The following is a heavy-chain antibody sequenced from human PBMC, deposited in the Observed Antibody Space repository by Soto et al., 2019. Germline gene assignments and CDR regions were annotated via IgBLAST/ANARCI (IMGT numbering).Heavy chain of an antibody. V-gene: IGHV6-1*01. J-gene: IGHJ6*02. CDR2: TYYRSKWYN. Sequence: AQTLSLTCAISGDSVSSNSAAWNWIRQSPSRGLEWLGRTYYRSKWYNDYAVFVKSRITINPDTSKNQFSLQPNSVTPEDTAVYYCARDQYYDFWSGYYTPEYYYGMDVWGQGTTVTVSS. CDR1: GDSVSSNSAA. CDR3: ARDQYYDFWSGYYTPEYYYGMDV. D-gene: IGHD3-3*01.